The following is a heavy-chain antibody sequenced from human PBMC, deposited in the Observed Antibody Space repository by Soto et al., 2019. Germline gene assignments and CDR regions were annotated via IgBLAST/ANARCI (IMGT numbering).Heavy chain of an antibody. V-gene: IGHV4-61*08. D-gene: IGHD5-18*01. J-gene: IGHJ5*01. Sequence: LSLTCTVSGDSVTSGDYYWSWIRQPPGKGLEWIGYIYYSGNTNYSPSLKSRVAISLDTSHNQFSLKLSSVTAADTAVYFCARIPVDTYMTFWFDPCGQGTLVTVSS. CDR1: GDSVTSGDYY. CDR2: IYYSGNT. CDR3: ARIPVDTYMTFWFDP.